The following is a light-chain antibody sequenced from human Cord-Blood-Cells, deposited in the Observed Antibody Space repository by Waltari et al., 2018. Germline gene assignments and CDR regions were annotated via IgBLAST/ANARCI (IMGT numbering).Light chain of an antibody. Sequence: SALTQPASVSGSPGQSITISCTGTSSDVGGYNYVSWYQQHPGKAPKLMIYEVSNRPSGVSKRFSGSKSGNTASLTISGLQAEDEADYYCSSYTSSSTLAYVFGTGTKVTVL. CDR1: SSDVGGYNY. CDR3: SSYTSSSTLAYV. CDR2: EVS. J-gene: IGLJ1*01. V-gene: IGLV2-14*01.